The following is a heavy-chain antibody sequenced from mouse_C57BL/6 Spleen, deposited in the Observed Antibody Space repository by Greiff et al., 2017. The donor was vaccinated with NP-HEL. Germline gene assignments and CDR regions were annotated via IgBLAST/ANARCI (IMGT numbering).Heavy chain of an antibody. J-gene: IGHJ1*03. V-gene: IGHV5-17*01. CDR1: GFTFSDYG. CDR2: ISSGSSTI. CDR3: ARRPYWYFDV. Sequence: EVTLVESGGGLVKPGGSLKLSCAASGFTFSDYGMHWVRQAPEKGLEWVAYISSGSSTIYYADTVKGRFTISRDNAKKTLFLQMTSLRSEDTAMYYCARRPYWYFDVWGTGTTVTVSS.